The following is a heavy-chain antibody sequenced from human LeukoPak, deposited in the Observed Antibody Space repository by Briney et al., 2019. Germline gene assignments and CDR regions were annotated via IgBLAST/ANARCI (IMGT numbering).Heavy chain of an antibody. CDR2: INTNTGNP. V-gene: IGHV7-4-1*01. D-gene: IGHD2-21*02. Sequence: ASVKVSCKASGYTFTSYAMNWMRQAPGQGLEWMGWINTNTGNPTYAQGFTGRFVFSLDTSVSTAYLQICSLKAEDTAVYYCARYCGGDCYFGFDYWGQGTLVTVSS. CDR3: ARYCGGDCYFGFDY. CDR1: GYTFTSYA. J-gene: IGHJ4*02.